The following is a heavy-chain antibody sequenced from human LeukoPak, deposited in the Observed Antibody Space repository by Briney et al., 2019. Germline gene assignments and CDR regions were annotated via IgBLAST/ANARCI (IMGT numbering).Heavy chain of an antibody. D-gene: IGHD6-19*01. V-gene: IGHV1-8*01. Sequence: VASVKVSCKASGYTFTSHDINWVRQATGQGLEWMGWMNPSSVTTGSAQKFQGRVTMTWNTSISTAYTELSGLRSEDTAVYYCARVAVAGTGDWFDPWGQGTLVTVSS. CDR1: GYTFTSHD. CDR2: MNPSSVTT. J-gene: IGHJ5*02. CDR3: ARVAVAGTGDWFDP.